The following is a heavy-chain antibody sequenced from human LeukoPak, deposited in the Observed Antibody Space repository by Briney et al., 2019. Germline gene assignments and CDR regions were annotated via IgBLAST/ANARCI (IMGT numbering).Heavy chain of an antibody. J-gene: IGHJ4*02. D-gene: IGHD5-24*01. V-gene: IGHV3-33*03. CDR2: IWYDGSNK. CDR3: TRVGYIDEGIDY. Sequence: GGSLRLSCAASGFIFSTYGMHWVRQAPGKGLEWVALIWYDGSNKFYADSVKGRFTISRDNAKNSLYLQMNSLRAEDTAIYYCTRVGYIDEGIDYWGQGTLVTVSS. CDR1: GFIFSTYG.